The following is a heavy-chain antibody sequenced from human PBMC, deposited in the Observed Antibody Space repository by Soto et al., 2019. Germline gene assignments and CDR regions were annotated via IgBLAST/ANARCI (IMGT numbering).Heavy chain of an antibody. D-gene: IGHD3-16*01. J-gene: IGHJ4*02. Sequence: GESLKISCNGSGYIFTSYWIGWVRQMPGKGLEWMGIIYPGDSDTRYSPSFQGQVTISADKSISTAYLQWSSLKASDTAMYYCASWGATTITGYYFDYWGQGTLVTVSS. V-gene: IGHV5-51*01. CDR3: ASWGATTITGYYFDY. CDR2: IYPGDSDT. CDR1: GYIFTSYW.